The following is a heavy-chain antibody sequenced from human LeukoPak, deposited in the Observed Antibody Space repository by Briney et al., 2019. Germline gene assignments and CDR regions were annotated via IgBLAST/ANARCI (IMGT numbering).Heavy chain of an antibody. CDR1: GCTFSNYA. Sequence: SVKVSCKASGCTFSNYAINWVRLAPGQGLEWMGRIIPFLDVANYAQKFQDRVAITADKSTSTVYMELSSLRSEDTALYYCASPNDRITGTFRFDHWGQGTLVTVSS. J-gene: IGHJ4*02. D-gene: IGHD1-20*01. CDR3: ASPNDRITGTFRFDH. V-gene: IGHV1-69*10. CDR2: IIPFLDVA.